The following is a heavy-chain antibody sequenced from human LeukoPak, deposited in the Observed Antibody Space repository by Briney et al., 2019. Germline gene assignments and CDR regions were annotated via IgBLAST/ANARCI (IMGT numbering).Heavy chain of an antibody. D-gene: IGHD6-19*01. CDR1: GGSISSYY. J-gene: IGHJ6*02. V-gene: IGHV4-59*01. Sequence: PSETLSLTCTVSGGSISSYYWGWIRQPPGKGLEWIGYIYYSGSTNYNPSLKSRVTISVDTSKNQFSLKLSSVTAADTAVYYCARVVAGNFYYYYGMDVWGQGTTVTVSS. CDR3: ARVVAGNFYYYYGMDV. CDR2: IYYSGST.